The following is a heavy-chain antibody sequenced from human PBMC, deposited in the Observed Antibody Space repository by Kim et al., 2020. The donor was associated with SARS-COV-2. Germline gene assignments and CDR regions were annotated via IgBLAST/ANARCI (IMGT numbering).Heavy chain of an antibody. Sequence: GGSLRLSCAVSGFTFSTYAMSWVRQAPGKGLEWVSAISSGSGGATFYADSVKGRFTISRDNSKNTLYLQMNGLRADDTAVYYCAKNLLVVVPTTMDYWGQGTLVTVSS. J-gene: IGHJ4*02. CDR2: ISSGSGGAT. V-gene: IGHV3-23*01. D-gene: IGHD2-2*01. CDR1: GFTFSTYA. CDR3: AKNLLVVVPTTMDY.